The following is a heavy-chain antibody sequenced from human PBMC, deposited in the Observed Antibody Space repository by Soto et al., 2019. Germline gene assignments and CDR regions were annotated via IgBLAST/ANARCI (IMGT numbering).Heavy chain of an antibody. CDR2: IIPIFGTA. D-gene: IGHD3-22*01. V-gene: IGHV1-69*06. CDR1: GGTFSSYA. CDR3: ATKDYYDSSGYYYLGAFDI. Sequence: SVKVSCKASGGTFSSYAISWVRQAPGQGLEWMGGIIPIFGTAIYAQKFQGRVTMTEDTSTDTAYMELSSLRSEDTAVYYCATKDYYDSSGYYYLGAFDIWGQGTMVTVSS. J-gene: IGHJ3*02.